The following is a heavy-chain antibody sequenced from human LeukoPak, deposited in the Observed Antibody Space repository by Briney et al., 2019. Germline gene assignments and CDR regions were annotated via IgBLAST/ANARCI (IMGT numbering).Heavy chain of an antibody. D-gene: IGHD6-19*01. J-gene: IGHJ6*02. CDR3: ARGQEQFSSPWQWGPRRKNFYYYGMDV. CDR1: GFTVSSSS. Sequence: GGSLRLSCAASGFTVSSSSMNWVRLGPGKGLEWVSVISSDGNTYYADSVKGRFTISRDNSRNTLSLQMHGLRADDTAVYYCARGQEQFSSPWQWGPRRKNFYYYGMDVWGQGTAVTVSS. CDR2: ISSDGNT. V-gene: IGHV3-66*01.